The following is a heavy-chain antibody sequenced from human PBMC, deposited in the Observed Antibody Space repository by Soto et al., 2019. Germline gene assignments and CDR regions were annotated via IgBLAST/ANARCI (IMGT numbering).Heavy chain of an antibody. D-gene: IGHD2-8*01. CDR3: ARNAPQKYCTKGVCYPPLPDC. V-gene: IGHV3-21*01. Sequence: GGSLRLSCAASGFTFSSNNMNWVRQAPGQGLEWVSSISPSGTYIYYADSVKGRFTISRDNAKNSLSLEMNSLRAEDTAVYYCARNAPQKYCTKGVCYPPLPDCWGQGTLVTVSS. CDR1: GFTFSSNN. CDR2: ISPSGTYI. J-gene: IGHJ4*02.